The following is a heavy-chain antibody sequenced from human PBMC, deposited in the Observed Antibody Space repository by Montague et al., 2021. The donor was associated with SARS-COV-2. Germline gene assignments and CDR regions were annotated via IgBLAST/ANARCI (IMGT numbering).Heavy chain of an antibody. J-gene: IGHJ4*02. CDR2: IYHSGTT. Sequence: SETLSLTCTVSGDSITNNYYWGWIRQPPGKGLEWIGTIYHSGTTYYKPSLKSRVTISVDTSNNQFSLKLTSVTAADTAVYYCARRHIVASNRAFDYWGQGTLVTVSS. CDR3: ARRHIVASNRAFDY. D-gene: IGHD2-21*01. V-gene: IGHV4-38-2*02. CDR1: GDSITNNYY.